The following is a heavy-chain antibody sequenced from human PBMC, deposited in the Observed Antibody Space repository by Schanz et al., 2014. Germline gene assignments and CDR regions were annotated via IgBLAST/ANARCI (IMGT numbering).Heavy chain of an antibody. Sequence: EVQLVESGGGLVQPGGSLRLSCLASGFAFSSYGMNWLRQAPGKGLEWVSYISGSSRTIYYADSMKGRFTISRDNSKNSLYLQMNSLRAEDTAVYYCARIGGSVFDYWAQGTLVTVSS. CDR1: GFAFSSYG. D-gene: IGHD3-10*01. J-gene: IGHJ4*02. CDR2: ISGSSRTI. CDR3: ARIGGSVFDY. V-gene: IGHV3-48*04.